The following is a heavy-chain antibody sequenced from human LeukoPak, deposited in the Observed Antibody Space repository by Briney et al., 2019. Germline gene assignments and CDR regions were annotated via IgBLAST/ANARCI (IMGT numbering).Heavy chain of an antibody. CDR2: ISYDGSNK. Sequence: GRSLRLSCAASGFTFSSYGMHWVRQAPGKGLEWVAVISYDGSNKYYADSVKGRFTISRDNSRNTLFLQMNSLRAEDTAVYYCAKDPLYISGDSWVSYGMDVWGQGTTVTVSS. CDR3: AKDPLYISGDSWVSYGMDV. CDR1: GFTFSSYG. V-gene: IGHV3-30*18. D-gene: IGHD2-21*02. J-gene: IGHJ6*02.